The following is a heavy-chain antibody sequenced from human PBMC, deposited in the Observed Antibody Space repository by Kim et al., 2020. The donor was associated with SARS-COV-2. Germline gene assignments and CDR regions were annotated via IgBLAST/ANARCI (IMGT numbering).Heavy chain of an antibody. Sequence: GALSLSCVASGFTFSSYEMNWVRQAPGKGLEWVSYISSSIRTIYYADSVKGRFTISRDNAKNSLYLQMNSLKAEDTAIYYCAREVASSSPDYYYDYWGQGTLVTVSS. CDR1: GFTFSSYE. D-gene: IGHD6-13*01. J-gene: IGHJ4*02. V-gene: IGHV3-48*03. CDR2: ISSSIRTI. CDR3: AREVASSSPDYYYDY.